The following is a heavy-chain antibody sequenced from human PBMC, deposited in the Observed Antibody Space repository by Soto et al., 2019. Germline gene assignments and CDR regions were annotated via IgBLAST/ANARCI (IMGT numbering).Heavy chain of an antibody. CDR2: IYYSGST. V-gene: IGHV4-59*01. D-gene: IGHD6-19*01. CDR3: ARRIAVAGTYYYGMDV. CDR1: GGSISSYY. Sequence: SETLSLTCTVSGGSISSYYWSWIRQPPGKGLEWIGYIYYSGSTNYNPSLKSRVTISVDTSKNQFSLKLSSVTAADTAVYYCARRIAVAGTYYYGMDVWGQGTTVTVSS. J-gene: IGHJ6*02.